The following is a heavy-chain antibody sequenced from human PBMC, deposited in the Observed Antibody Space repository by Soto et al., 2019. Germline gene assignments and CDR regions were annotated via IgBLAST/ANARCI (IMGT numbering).Heavy chain of an antibody. CDR1: GGSISSGGYY. D-gene: IGHD6-19*01. J-gene: IGHJ3*02. CDR3: ARAQLAVAGTSGCRAFDI. Sequence: QVQLQESGPGLVKPSQTLSLTCTVSGGSISSGGYYWSWIRQHPGKGLEWIGYIYYSGSTYYNPSLKGRFTLSVDPSKNQFSLKLSSVTAADTSVYYCARAQLAVAGTSGCRAFDIWGQGTMVTVSS. V-gene: IGHV4-31*03. CDR2: IYYSGST.